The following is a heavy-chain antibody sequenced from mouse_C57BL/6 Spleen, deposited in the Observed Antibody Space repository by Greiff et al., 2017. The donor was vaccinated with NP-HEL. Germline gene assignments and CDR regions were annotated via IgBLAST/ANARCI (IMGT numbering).Heavy chain of an antibody. Sequence: QVQLQQSGPELVKPGASVKISCKASGYAFSSSWMNWVKQRPGKGLEWIGRIYPGDGDTNYNGKFKGKATLTADKSSSTAYMQLSSLTSEDSAVYFCARSLYGYDVGFDYWGQGTTLTVSS. CDR3: ARSLYGYDVGFDY. CDR1: GYAFSSSW. D-gene: IGHD2-2*01. J-gene: IGHJ2*01. V-gene: IGHV1-82*01. CDR2: IYPGDGDT.